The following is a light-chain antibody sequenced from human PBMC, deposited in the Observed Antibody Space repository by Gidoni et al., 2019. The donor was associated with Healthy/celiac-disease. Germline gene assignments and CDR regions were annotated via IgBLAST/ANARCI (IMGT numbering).Light chain of an antibody. V-gene: IGLV2-23*01. Sequence: QYALTQPASVSGSPGQSITISSTGTSSYVGRYNLVSWYQQHPGKAPNLMIYLGRKRTSGVSNRFSGSKSGNTSSLALSRLQAEDEADYYCCSYAGSVVFGGGTKLSVL. CDR2: LGR. J-gene: IGLJ2*01. CDR1: SSYVGRYNL. CDR3: CSYAGSVV.